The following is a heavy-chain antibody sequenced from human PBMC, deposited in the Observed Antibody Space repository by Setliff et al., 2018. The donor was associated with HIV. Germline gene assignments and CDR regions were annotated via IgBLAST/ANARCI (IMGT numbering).Heavy chain of an antibody. D-gene: IGHD6-6*01. Sequence: PSETLSLTCTVSGGSISSYYWSWIRQPPGKGLEWIGSMHYRGTTSYNPSLKSRVTIFVDTSKNQFSLKLSSVTATDTAVYYCVRGAPRPAYYYYYYMDVWGKGTTVTVSS. J-gene: IGHJ6*03. CDR1: GGSISSYY. CDR3: VRGAPRPAYYYYYYMDV. V-gene: IGHV4-39*01. CDR2: MHYRGTT.